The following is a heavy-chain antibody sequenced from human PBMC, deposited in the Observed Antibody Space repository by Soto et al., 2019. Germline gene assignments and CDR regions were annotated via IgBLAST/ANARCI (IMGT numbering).Heavy chain of an antibody. D-gene: IGHD6-19*01. Sequence: DSGMVSCKASGYTFTSYGISWVRQAPGQGLEWMGWVNAYNGNTNYAQKFQGRVTMTTDTSTSTAYMELRSLRSDDTAVYYCARKAVSGRTGFDYWGQETLVTVSS. CDR1: GYTFTSYG. CDR2: VNAYNGNT. J-gene: IGHJ4*02. V-gene: IGHV1-18*01. CDR3: ARKAVSGRTGFDY.